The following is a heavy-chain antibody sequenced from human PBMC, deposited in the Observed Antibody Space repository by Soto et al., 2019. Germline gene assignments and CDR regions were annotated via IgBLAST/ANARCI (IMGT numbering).Heavy chain of an antibody. D-gene: IGHD3-22*01. J-gene: IGHJ4*02. V-gene: IGHV3-23*01. Sequence: LQSGGGVVQPGESLRLSCAASGFSLRDHALSWVRQAAGGGLEWVSGISGSEDRTNYADFVRGRFIISKDRAKNTLYLDMSGLRVDDTAVYYCARDWSRYYDSSGLMWFYWGQGTLVTVSS. CDR2: ISGSEDRT. CDR3: ARDWSRYYDSSGLMWFY. CDR1: GFSLRDHA.